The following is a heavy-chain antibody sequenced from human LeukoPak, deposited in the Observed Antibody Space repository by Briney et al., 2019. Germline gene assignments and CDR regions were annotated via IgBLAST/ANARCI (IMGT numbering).Heavy chain of an antibody. D-gene: IGHD3-3*01. CDR1: GYTFTSYA. CDR3: ARDGRNTMFGY. J-gene: IGHJ4*02. CDR2: INAGNGNT. V-gene: IGHV1-3*01. Sequence: ASVKVSCKASGYTFTSYAMHRVRQAPGQRLEWMGWINAGNGNTKYSQKLQGRVTITRDTSPSTTYMELSSLGSEDTAVYYCARDGRNTMFGYWGQGTLVTVSS.